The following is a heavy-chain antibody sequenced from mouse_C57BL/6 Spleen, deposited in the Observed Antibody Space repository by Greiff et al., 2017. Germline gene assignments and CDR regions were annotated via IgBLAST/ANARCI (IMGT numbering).Heavy chain of an antibody. J-gene: IGHJ1*03. CDR1: GFTFSSYA. Sequence: EVHLVESGGGLVKPGGSLTLSCAASGFTFSSYAMSWVRQTPEKRLEWVATISDGGRYTYYPDNVKGRFTISRDNAKNNLYLQMSHLKSEDTAMYYCARDYDGSRYYEVWGTGTTVTVSS. V-gene: IGHV5-4*01. CDR3: ARDYDGSRYYEV. D-gene: IGHD1-1*01. CDR2: ISDGGRYT.